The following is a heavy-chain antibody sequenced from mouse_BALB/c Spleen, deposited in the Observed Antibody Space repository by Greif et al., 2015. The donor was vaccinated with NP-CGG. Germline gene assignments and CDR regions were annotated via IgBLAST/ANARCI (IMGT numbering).Heavy chain of an antibody. D-gene: IGHD1-2*01. CDR3: ARLTTATWGAMDY. V-gene: IGHV5-12-2*01. J-gene: IGHJ4*01. Sequence: EVMLVESGGGLVQPGGSLKLSCAASGFTFSSYTMSWVRQTPEKRLEWVAYISNGGGSTYYPDTVKGRFTISRDNAKNTLYLQMSSLKSEDTAMYYCARLTTATWGAMDYWGQGTSVTVSS. CDR1: GFTFSSYT. CDR2: ISNGGGST.